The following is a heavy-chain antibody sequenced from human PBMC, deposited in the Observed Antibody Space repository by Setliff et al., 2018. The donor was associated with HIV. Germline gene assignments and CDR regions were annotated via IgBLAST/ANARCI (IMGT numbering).Heavy chain of an antibody. Sequence: SETLSLTCTVSGASISSGNYYWSWIRQPAGKGLEWIGRIYTSGSTNYNPSLKSRVTISLDTSKNQFSLKLSSVTAADTAVYYCARDQADVYNYLLAGAFDFWGQGAMVTVSS. CDR1: GASISSGNYY. D-gene: IGHD3-3*02. V-gene: IGHV4-61*02. J-gene: IGHJ3*01. CDR2: IYTSGST. CDR3: ARDQADVYNYLLAGAFDF.